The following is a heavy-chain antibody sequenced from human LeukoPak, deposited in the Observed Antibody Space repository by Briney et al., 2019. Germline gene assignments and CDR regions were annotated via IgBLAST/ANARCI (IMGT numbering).Heavy chain of an antibody. CDR3: ATDHTISWFGELLAGNDY. CDR1: GYTFTSYG. D-gene: IGHD3-10*01. J-gene: IGHJ4*02. V-gene: IGHV1-18*01. Sequence: ASVKVSCKASGYTFTSYGISWGRHAPGQGLEWMGWISAYNGNTNNAQKLHGRVTMTTDTTTSTAYMEQRSLRSDDTAVYYCATDHTISWFGELLAGNDYWGQGTLVTVSS. CDR2: ISAYNGNT.